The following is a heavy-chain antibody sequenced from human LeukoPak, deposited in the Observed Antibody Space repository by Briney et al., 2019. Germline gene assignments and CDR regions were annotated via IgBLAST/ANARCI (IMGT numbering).Heavy chain of an antibody. D-gene: IGHD3-10*01. CDR1: GFTFSSYN. V-gene: IGHV3-21*01. CDR2: ISSGSSYI. CDR3: ARMVGKVRGVIITLSYFDY. J-gene: IGHJ4*02. Sequence: PGGSLRLSCAASGFTFSSYNMNWVRQAPGKGLEWVSSISSGSSYIYYANSVKGRFTISRDNAKNSLYLQMNSLRAEDTAVYYCARMVGKVRGVIITLSYFDYWGQGTLVTVSS.